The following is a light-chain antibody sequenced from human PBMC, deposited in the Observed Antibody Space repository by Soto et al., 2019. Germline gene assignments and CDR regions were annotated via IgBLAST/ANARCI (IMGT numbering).Light chain of an antibody. V-gene: IGKV3-15*01. CDR3: QQYNNWPPLT. Sequence: EIVMTQSPATLSMSPGERATLSCRASQSVSSNLAWYQQKPGQTPRLLIYSASTRATGIPARFSGSGSGTEFTLTIGGLQSEDVAVYYCQQYNNWPPLTFGGGTKVEIK. J-gene: IGKJ4*01. CDR1: QSVSSN. CDR2: SAS.